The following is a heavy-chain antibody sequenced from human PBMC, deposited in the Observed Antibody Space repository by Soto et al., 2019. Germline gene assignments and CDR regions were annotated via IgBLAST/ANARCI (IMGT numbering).Heavy chain of an antibody. CDR2: ITDSGGST. CDR3: AKGGDGNYVYDDY. CDR1: GFTFSIYA. Sequence: PEGSLRLSCAASGFTFSIYAMTWVRQAPGKGLEWVSSITDSGGSTYYADSVKGRFTISRDNSKNTLYLQMNSLRAEDTAVYYCAKGGDGNYVYDDYWGQGTLVTVSS. J-gene: IGHJ4*02. D-gene: IGHD4-17*01. V-gene: IGHV3-23*01.